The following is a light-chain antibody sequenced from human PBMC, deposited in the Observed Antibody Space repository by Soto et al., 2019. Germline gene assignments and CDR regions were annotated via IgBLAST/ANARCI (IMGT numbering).Light chain of an antibody. CDR1: QSLAGNY. J-gene: IGKJ3*01. CDR3: QQYVTSPT. V-gene: IGKV3-20*01. CDR2: GES. Sequence: EIVLTQSPGTLSLSPGERATLSCRTSQSLAGNYLAGYQQKPGQAPRILISGESSRATAVPDRFSGSGSGTDFTLTISRLEPEDFEVYHCQQYVTSPTFGPGTKVEIK.